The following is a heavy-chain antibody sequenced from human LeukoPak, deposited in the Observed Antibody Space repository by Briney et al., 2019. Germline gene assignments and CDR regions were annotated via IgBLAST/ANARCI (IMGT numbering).Heavy chain of an antibody. CDR3: AKDTSSSGWLCAFDI. D-gene: IGHD6-19*01. CDR1: GFTFSSYG. J-gene: IGHJ3*02. Sequence: GGSLRLSCAASGFTFSSYGLSWVRQAPGKGLEWVSGISGSGSSTYYADSVKGRFTISRDNSKNTLNLQMNSLRAEDTAVYYCAKDTSSSGWLCAFDIWGQGTMVTVSS. V-gene: IGHV3-23*01. CDR2: ISGSGSST.